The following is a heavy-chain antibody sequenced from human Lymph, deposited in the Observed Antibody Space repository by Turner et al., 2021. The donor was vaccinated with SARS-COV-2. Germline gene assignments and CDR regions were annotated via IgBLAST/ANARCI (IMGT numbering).Heavy chain of an antibody. J-gene: IGHJ6*02. CDR1: GYTLTELS. Sequence: QVKLVQSGAEVKKTGASVKVSCKASGYTLTELSIHWVRQAPGKRLEWMGGFDPEDGKTIYAQKFQGRVTMTEDTSTDTAYMELSSLRSEDTAVYYCATDRSSGWPHYYYYTMDVWGQWTTVTVSS. V-gene: IGHV1-24*01. CDR3: ATDRSSGWPHYYYYTMDV. CDR2: FDPEDGKT. D-gene: IGHD6-19*01.